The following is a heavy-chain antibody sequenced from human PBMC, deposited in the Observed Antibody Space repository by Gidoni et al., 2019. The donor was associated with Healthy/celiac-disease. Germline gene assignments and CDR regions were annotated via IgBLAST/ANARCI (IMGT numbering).Heavy chain of an antibody. D-gene: IGHD2-2*01. J-gene: IGHJ6*02. CDR2: IYYSGST. CDR3: ARGGFYAHPIQGPARYGMDV. Sequence: QVQLQESGPGLGKPSETLSLTCTVSGGSISRYYWSWIRQPTGQGLAWIGYIYYSGSTNYNPSLKSRVTISVDTSKNQFSLKLSSVTAADTAVYYCARGGFYAHPIQGPARYGMDVWGQGTTVTVSS. V-gene: IGHV4-59*01. CDR1: GGSISRYY.